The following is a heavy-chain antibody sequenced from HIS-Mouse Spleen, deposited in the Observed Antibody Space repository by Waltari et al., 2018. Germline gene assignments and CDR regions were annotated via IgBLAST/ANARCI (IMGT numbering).Heavy chain of an antibody. Sequence: QVQLQQWGAGLVKPSETLSLTCTVSGGSISSYYWSWIRQPPGKGLEWIGYIYYSGSTTPNPSPKSRVTISVDTSKNQFSLKLSSVTAADTAVYYCARATTGDDAFDIWGQGTMVTVSS. J-gene: IGHJ3*02. CDR1: GGSISSYY. CDR3: ARATTGDDAFDI. CDR2: IYYSGST. V-gene: IGHV4-59*01. D-gene: IGHD7-27*01.